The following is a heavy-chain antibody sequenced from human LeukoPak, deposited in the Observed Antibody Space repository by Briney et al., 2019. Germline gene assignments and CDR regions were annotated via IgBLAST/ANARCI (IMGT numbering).Heavy chain of an antibody. CDR1: GYTFTSYD. V-gene: IGHV1-8*01. D-gene: IGHD3-22*01. J-gene: IGHJ4*02. CDR2: MNPNSGNT. Sequence: AASVKVSCKASGYTFTSYDIHWVRQATGQGLEWMGWMNPNSGNTGYAQKFQGRVTMTRNTSISTAYMELSSLRSEDTAVYYCARGNHYYDSSGYGKDYWGQGTLVTVPS. CDR3: ARGNHYYDSSGYGKDY.